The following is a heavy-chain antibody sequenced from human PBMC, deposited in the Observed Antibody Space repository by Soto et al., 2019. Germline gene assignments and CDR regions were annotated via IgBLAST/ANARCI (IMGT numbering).Heavy chain of an antibody. CDR2: ISYDGSNK. D-gene: IGHD5-18*01. CDR3: ARDVDTAEIEDDAFDI. V-gene: IGHV3-30-3*01. CDR1: GFTFSSYA. J-gene: IGHJ3*02. Sequence: QVQLVESGGGVVQPGRSLRLSCAASGFTFSSYAMHWVRQAPGKGLEWVAVISYDGSNKYYADSVKGRFTISRDNSKNTLYLQMNSLRDEDTAVYYCARDVDTAEIEDDAFDIWGQGTMVTVAS.